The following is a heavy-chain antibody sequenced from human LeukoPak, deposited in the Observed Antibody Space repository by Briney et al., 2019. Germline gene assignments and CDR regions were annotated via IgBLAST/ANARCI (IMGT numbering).Heavy chain of an antibody. CDR3: ARDKQLVLDY. D-gene: IGHD6-13*01. CDR1: GGSISSGGYY. CDR2: IYHSGST. V-gene: IGHV4-30-2*01. J-gene: IGHJ4*02. Sequence: SQTLSLTCTVSGGSISSGGYYWSWIRQPPGKGLEWIGYIYHSGSTYYNTSLKSRVTISVDRSKNQLSLKLSSVTAADTAVYYCARDKQLVLDYWGQGTLVTVSS.